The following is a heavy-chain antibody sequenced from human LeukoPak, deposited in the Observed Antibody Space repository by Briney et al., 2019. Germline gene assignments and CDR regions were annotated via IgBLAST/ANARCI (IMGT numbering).Heavy chain of an antibody. CDR2: ASGTDGKT. V-gene: IGHV3-23*01. CDR1: GFTFSSSA. CDR3: ASGGGQSSFDY. J-gene: IGHJ4*02. Sequence: GGSLRLSCAASGFTFSSSAMSWVRQAPGKGLEWVSTASGTDGKTYYADSVKGRFAIPSHNSKNTLFLQMNSLGAEDTAVYYCASGGGQSSFDYWGQGTLVTVSS. D-gene: IGHD2-15*01.